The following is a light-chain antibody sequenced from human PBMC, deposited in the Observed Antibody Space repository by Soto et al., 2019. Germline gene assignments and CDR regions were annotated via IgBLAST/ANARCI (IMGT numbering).Light chain of an antibody. CDR2: SAS. V-gene: IGKV1-9*01. Sequence: IQLTQSPSFLAASQADSVTIPWRASHDINVFLAWYQNKPGKAPRLLIESASTLQGGVPSRFSCRRPGTAFTLTLRGLQPEDVATSXXXXXXXXPLSFGPGTNVYIK. CDR3: XXXXXXPLS. CDR1: HDINVF. J-gene: IGKJ3*01.